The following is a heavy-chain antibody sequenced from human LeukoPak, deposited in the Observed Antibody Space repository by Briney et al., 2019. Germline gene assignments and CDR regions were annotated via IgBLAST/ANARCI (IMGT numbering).Heavy chain of an antibody. CDR3: ARESPDYYFDY. Sequence: PSETLSLTCTVSGGSITSGSYYWSWIRQPAGKGLEWIGRIYTSGSTNYNYKPSLKSRVTMSVDTSKNQFSLKLSSVTAADTAVYYCARESPDYYFDYWGQGTLVTVSS. CDR2: IYTSGST. V-gene: IGHV4-61*02. J-gene: IGHJ4*02. CDR1: GGSITSGSYY.